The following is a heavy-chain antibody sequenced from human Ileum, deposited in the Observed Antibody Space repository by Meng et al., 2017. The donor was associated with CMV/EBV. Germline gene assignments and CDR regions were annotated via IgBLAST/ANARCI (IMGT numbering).Heavy chain of an antibody. D-gene: IGHD3-16*01. CDR1: GFTFSRSG. CDR3: SSLGDY. J-gene: IGHJ4*02. CDR2: VRSDGSNK. V-gene: IGHV3-30*02. Sequence: VQQVGSGVGLGQLGGSLRLTCAVSGFTFSRSGLHVVPQAPGKGLEWVAFVRSDGSNKYYAISVKGRFTISRDKYDNTLVLQMNSLRADDTAVYYCSSLGDYWGQGTLVTVSS.